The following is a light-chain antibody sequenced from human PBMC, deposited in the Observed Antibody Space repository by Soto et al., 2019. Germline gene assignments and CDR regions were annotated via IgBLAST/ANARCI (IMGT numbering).Light chain of an antibody. V-gene: IGLV1-47*01. Sequence: QSALTQPPSASGTPGQTVIISCSGRSSNIGRNYVYWYQQVPGTAPRLLIYRADQRPSGVSDRFSGSKAGTSASLGISGLRSEDEADYYCAAWDDTLSGLVFGAGTKLTVL. CDR3: AAWDDTLSGLV. CDR2: RAD. J-gene: IGLJ2*01. CDR1: SSNIGRNY.